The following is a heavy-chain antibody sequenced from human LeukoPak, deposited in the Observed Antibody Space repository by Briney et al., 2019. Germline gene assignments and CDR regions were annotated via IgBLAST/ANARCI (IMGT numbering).Heavy chain of an antibody. D-gene: IGHD5-24*01. CDR2: IKQDGSEK. CDR1: GFTFSSYW. V-gene: IGHV3-7*01. CDR3: ARAVGMDYYYYYYYMDV. Sequence: GGSLRLSCAASGFTFSSYWMSWVRQAPGKGLEWVANIKQDGSEKYYVDSVKGRFTTSRDNAKNSLYLQINSLRAEDTAVYYCARAVGMDYYYYYYYMDVWGKGTTVTVSS. J-gene: IGHJ6*03.